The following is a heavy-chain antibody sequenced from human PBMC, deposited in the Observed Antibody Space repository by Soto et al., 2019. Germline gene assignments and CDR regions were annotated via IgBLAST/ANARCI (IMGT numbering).Heavy chain of an antibody. J-gene: IGHJ3*02. Sequence: EVQLLESGGGLVQPGGSLRLSCAASGFTFSSYAMSWVRQAPGKGLEWVSAISGSGGSTYYADSVKGRFTISRDNSKNTLYLQMNSLRAEDTAVYYCAKVGQMEYSYGPGDAFDIWGQGTMVTVSS. D-gene: IGHD5-18*01. CDR3: AKVGQMEYSYGPGDAFDI. CDR2: ISGSGGST. CDR1: GFTFSSYA. V-gene: IGHV3-23*01.